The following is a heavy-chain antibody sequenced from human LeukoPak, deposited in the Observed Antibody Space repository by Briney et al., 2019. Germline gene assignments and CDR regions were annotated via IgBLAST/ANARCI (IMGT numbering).Heavy chain of an antibody. J-gene: IGHJ4*02. D-gene: IGHD3-10*01. V-gene: IGHV2-5*02. CDR3: AHRGADGSGSYLDS. CDR2: IDWDDDQ. Sequence: SGPTLMLPRQTLTMTCTFSGLPLSTSAVGVGWVRQPPGKGLEFLALIDWDDDQRYSPSLKSRLTITKETSKTKVVLTMTYIDPVDTATYYCAHRGADGSGSYLDSWGQGTLVTVSS. CDR1: GLPLSTSAVG.